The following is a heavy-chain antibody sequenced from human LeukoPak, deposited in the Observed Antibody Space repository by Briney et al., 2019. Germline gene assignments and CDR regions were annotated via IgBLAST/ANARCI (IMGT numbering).Heavy chain of an antibody. Sequence: PGGSLRLSCAASGFTFDDYGMSWVRQAPGKGLEWVSVIYSGGSTYYADSVKGRFTISRDNSKNTLYLQVNSLRAEDTAVYYCARAYCGGDCASAGMVDYWGQGTLVTVSS. D-gene: IGHD2-21*02. CDR1: GFTFDDYG. CDR3: ARAYCGGDCASAGMVDY. V-gene: IGHV3-66*01. CDR2: IYSGGST. J-gene: IGHJ4*02.